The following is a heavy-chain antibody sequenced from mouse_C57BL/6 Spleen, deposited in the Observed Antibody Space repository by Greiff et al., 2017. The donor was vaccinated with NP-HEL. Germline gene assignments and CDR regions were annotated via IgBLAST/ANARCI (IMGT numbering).Heavy chain of an antibody. Sequence: QVHVKQSGAELVKPGASVKLSCKASGYTFTSYWMQWVKQRPGQGLEWIGEIDPSDSYTNYNQKFKGKATLTVDTSSSTAYMQLSSLTSEDSAVYYCAARAVTTGIDYWGQGTTLTVSS. D-gene: IGHD3-3*01. CDR3: AARAVTTGIDY. J-gene: IGHJ2*01. CDR1: GYTFTSYW. CDR2: IDPSDSYT. V-gene: IGHV1-50*01.